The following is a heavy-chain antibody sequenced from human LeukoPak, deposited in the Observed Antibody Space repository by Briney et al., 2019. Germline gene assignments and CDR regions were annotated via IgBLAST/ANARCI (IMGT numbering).Heavy chain of an antibody. Sequence: GGSLRLSCAASGFTVSSNYMSWVRQAPGKGLEWVSVIYSGGSTYYADSVKGRFTISRDNSKNTLYLQMNSLRAEDTAVYYCARGGYDILTGYYSYYFDYWGQGTLVTVSS. V-gene: IGHV3-66*01. CDR3: ARGGYDILTGYYSYYFDY. D-gene: IGHD3-9*01. J-gene: IGHJ4*02. CDR1: GFTVSSNY. CDR2: IYSGGST.